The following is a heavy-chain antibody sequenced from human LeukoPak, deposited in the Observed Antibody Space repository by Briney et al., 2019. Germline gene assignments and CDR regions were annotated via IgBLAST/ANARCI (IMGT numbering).Heavy chain of an antibody. CDR2: MNPNSGNT. J-gene: IGHJ6*03. D-gene: IGHD3-10*01. CDR1: GYTFNNYD. Sequence: ASVKVSCKASGYTFNNYDINWVRQATGQGLEWMGWMNPNSGNTGYAQKFQGRVTITADKSTSTAYMELSSLRSEDTAVYYCARGDLVGIYGVVRGKFFYMDVWGKGTTVTVSS. CDR3: ARGDLVGIYGVVRGKFFYMDV. V-gene: IGHV1-8*03.